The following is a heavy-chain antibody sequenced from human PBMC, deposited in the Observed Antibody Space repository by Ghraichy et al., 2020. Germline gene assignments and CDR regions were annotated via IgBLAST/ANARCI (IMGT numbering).Heavy chain of an antibody. Sequence: GGSLRLSCAASGFTFSSYGMHWVRQAPGKGLEWVAVISYDGSNKYYADSVKGRFTISRDNSKNTLYLQMNSLRAEDTAVYYCAKDLRRYCSGGSCYSLYKSSFDYWGQGTLVTVSS. V-gene: IGHV3-30*18. J-gene: IGHJ4*02. CDR3: AKDLRRYCSGGSCYSLYKSSFDY. CDR1: GFTFSSYG. D-gene: IGHD2-15*01. CDR2: ISYDGSNK.